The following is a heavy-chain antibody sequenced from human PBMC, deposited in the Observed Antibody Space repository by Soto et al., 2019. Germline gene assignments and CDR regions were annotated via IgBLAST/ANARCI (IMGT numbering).Heavy chain of an antibody. Sequence: PGGSLRLSCAASGFSFSSYTMNWVRQAPGNGLEWVSGILGGSTTYYADSVKGRFTVSRDNSKNTLFLQMNSLRAEDTAVYYCAKDRHPDRIWTFDAWGQGTVVTVSS. V-gene: IGHV3-23*01. D-gene: IGHD3-9*01. CDR3: AKDRHPDRIWTFDA. CDR1: GFSFSSYT. CDR2: ILGGSTT. J-gene: IGHJ4*02.